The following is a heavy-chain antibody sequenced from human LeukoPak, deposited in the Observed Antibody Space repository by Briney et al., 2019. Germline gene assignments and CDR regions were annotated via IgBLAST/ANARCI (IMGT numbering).Heavy chain of an antibody. V-gene: IGHV4-61*02. CDR2: IYTSGST. CDR1: GGSISSGSYY. CDR3: AREDENVDY. Sequence: NPSETLSLTCTVSGGSISSGSYYWSWIRQPAGKGLEWIGRIYTSGSTNYNPSLKSRVTISVDTSKNQFSLKLSSVTAADTAVYYCAREDENVDYWGQGTLVTVSS. J-gene: IGHJ4*02. D-gene: IGHD5-24*01.